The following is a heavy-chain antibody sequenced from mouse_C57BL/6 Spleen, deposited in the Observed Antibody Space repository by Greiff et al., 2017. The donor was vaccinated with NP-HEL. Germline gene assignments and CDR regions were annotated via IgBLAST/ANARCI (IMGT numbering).Heavy chain of an antibody. D-gene: IGHD1-1*01. J-gene: IGHJ1*03. CDR1: GFTFSSYG. CDR2: ISSGGSYT. V-gene: IGHV5-6*01. CDR3: ARQAITSRWYFDV. Sequence: EVKVVESGGDLVKPGGSLKLSCAASGFTFSSYGMSWVRQTPDKRLEWVATISSGGSYTYYPDSVKGRFTISRDNAKNTLYLQMSSLKSEDTAMYYCARQAITSRWYFDVWGTGTTVTVSS.